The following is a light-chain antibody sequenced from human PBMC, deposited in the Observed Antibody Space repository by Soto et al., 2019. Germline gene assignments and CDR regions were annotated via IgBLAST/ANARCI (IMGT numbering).Light chain of an antibody. V-gene: IGLV2-8*01. CDR2: EVS. Sequence: QSVLTQPPSASGSPGQSVTISCTGTSSDVGGYNFVSWYQQHPGKAPKLMIYEVSKRPSGVPDRFSGSKSGNTASLTVSGLQAEDEADYYCSSYAATNNIVFGIGTKVTV. CDR1: SSDVGGYNF. CDR3: SSYAATNNIV. J-gene: IGLJ1*01.